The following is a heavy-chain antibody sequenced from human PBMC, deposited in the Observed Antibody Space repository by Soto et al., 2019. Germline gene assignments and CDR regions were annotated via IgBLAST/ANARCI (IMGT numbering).Heavy chain of an antibody. D-gene: IGHD2-15*01. Sequence: ASVKVSCKASGYTFTSYDINWVRQATGQGLEWMGWMNPNSGNTGYAQKFQGRVTMTRNTSISTAYMELSSLRSEDTAVYYCARGHPSRYCSGGSCYYYYYMDVWGKGTTVTVSS. CDR1: GYTFTSYD. CDR2: MNPNSGNT. CDR3: ARGHPSRYCSGGSCYYYYYMDV. V-gene: IGHV1-8*01. J-gene: IGHJ6*03.